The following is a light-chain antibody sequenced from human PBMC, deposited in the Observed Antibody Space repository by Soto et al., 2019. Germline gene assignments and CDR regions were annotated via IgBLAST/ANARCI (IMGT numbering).Light chain of an antibody. CDR1: QSLLYSNGETY. CDR2: EVS. J-gene: IGKJ1*01. Sequence: DIVMTQTPLSLSATPGQPASISCRSSQSLLYSNGETYLYWFLQKPGQPPQLLIYEVSKRFSGVPDRFSGSGSGTDFTLKISRVEAEDVGVYFCMQSIQVPWTFGQGTKVEIK. V-gene: IGKV2D-29*01. CDR3: MQSIQVPWT.